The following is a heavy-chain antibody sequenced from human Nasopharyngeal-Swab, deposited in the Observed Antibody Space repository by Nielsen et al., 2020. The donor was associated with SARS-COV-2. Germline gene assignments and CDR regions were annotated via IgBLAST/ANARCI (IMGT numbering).Heavy chain of an antibody. CDR3: ARGRSLWPNQSGKELDY. V-gene: IGHV1-69*13. CDR2: IIPIFGTA. CDR1: GGTFSSYA. J-gene: IGHJ4*02. D-gene: IGHD5-18*01. Sequence: SVKVSCKASGGTFSSYAISWVRQAPGQGLEWMGGIIPIFGTANYAQKFQGRVTITADESTSTAYMELSSLRSEDTAVYYCARGRSLWPNQSGKELDYWGQGTLVTVSS.